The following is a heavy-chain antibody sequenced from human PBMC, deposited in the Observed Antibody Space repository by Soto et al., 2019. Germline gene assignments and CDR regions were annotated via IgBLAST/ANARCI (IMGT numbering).Heavy chain of an antibody. CDR3: ARARRGYCTNGVCYQRGYYYYGKDV. Sequence: PSETLSLTCTVSGGSISSYYWSWIRQPPGKGLEWIGYIYYSGSTNYNPSLKSRVTISVDTSKNQFSLKLSSVTAADTAVYYCARARRGYCTNGVCYQRGYYYYGKDVWGQGTTVTVSS. D-gene: IGHD2-8*01. CDR1: GGSISSYY. J-gene: IGHJ6*02. CDR2: IYYSGST. V-gene: IGHV4-59*01.